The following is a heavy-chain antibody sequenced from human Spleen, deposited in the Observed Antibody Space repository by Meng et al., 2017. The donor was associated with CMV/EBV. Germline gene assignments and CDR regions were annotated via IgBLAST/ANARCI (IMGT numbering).Heavy chain of an antibody. D-gene: IGHD6-13*01. CDR2: ISSSSYI. J-gene: IGHJ5*02. Sequence: GESLKISCAASGFTFSSYAMSWVRQAPGKGLEWVSAISSSSYIYYADSVKGRFTISRDNAKNSLYLQMNSLRAEDTAVYYCARGRVAIAAAARPNNWFDPWGQGTLVTVSS. V-gene: IGHV3-21*01. CDR3: ARGRVAIAAAARPNNWFDP. CDR1: GFTFSSYA.